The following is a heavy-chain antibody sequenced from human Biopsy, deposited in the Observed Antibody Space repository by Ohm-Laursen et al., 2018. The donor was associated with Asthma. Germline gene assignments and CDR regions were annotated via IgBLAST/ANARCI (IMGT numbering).Heavy chain of an antibody. Sequence: SVKVSCKASGGTFSSNSINWVRQAPGQGLEWMGRIIPIFGPTNYAQKFQGRVTISADDSTSTAYMELSSLSSEDTALYYCARGPEYVRSSGALDYWGQGTLITVSS. D-gene: IGHD2-2*01. CDR1: GGTFSSNS. CDR2: IIPIFGPT. CDR3: ARGPEYVRSSGALDY. V-gene: IGHV1-69*13. J-gene: IGHJ4*02.